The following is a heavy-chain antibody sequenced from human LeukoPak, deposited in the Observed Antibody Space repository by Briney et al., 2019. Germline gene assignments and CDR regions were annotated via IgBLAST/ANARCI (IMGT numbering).Heavy chain of an antibody. Sequence: PGGSLRLSCAASGFTFDDYAMHWVRQAPGKGLEWVSGISWNSGSIGYADSVKGRFAISRDNAKNSLYLQMNSLRAEDTALYYCARGSYGSEYYYYYYMDVWGKGTTVTISS. CDR1: GFTFDDYA. D-gene: IGHD3-10*01. J-gene: IGHJ6*03. CDR3: ARGSYGSEYYYYYYMDV. CDR2: ISWNSGSI. V-gene: IGHV3-9*01.